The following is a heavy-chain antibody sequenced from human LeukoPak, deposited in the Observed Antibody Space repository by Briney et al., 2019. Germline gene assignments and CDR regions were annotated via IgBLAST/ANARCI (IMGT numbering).Heavy chain of an antibody. V-gene: IGHV4-39*07. D-gene: IGHD2-8*01. CDR3: AKGTSVDS. CDR1: GVSIGDPPDH. CDR2: ISFGGS. Sequence: PSETLSLTCSVSGVSIGDPPDHWTWIRQPPRKGLEWIGTISFGGSHSSPSLQSRVTLSLDTFKNQFSLRLTSVTAADTAVYFCAKGTSVDSWGPGILVTVSS. J-gene: IGHJ4*02.